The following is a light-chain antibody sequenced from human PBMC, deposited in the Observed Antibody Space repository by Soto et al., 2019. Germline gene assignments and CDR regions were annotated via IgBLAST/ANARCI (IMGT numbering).Light chain of an antibody. CDR3: QQSYTFPPWT. Sequence: DIQMTQSPSSLSASVGDRVTISCRAGQSISTYLNWYQQKPGTAPRLLIYSASSVKTGVPLRFSGSGSGRDFTLTISSLRPEDIATYFCQQSYTFPPWTFGQGTKVEI. J-gene: IGKJ1*01. CDR2: SAS. CDR1: QSISTY. V-gene: IGKV1-39*01.